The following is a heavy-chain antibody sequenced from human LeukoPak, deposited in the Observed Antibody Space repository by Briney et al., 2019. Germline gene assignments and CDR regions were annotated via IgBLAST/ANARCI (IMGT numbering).Heavy chain of an antibody. J-gene: IGHJ1*01. CDR3: ARDLTYDSSGYYYP. Sequence: SETLSLTCTVSGGSIRSYYWSWIRQPPGKGLEGIGYIYYSGSTNYNPPRKSRVIISVDTSKNQFSLKLSSVTAADTAVYYCARDLTYDSSGYYYPWGQGTLVTVSS. V-gene: IGHV4-59*01. CDR1: GGSIRSYY. CDR2: IYYSGST. D-gene: IGHD3-22*01.